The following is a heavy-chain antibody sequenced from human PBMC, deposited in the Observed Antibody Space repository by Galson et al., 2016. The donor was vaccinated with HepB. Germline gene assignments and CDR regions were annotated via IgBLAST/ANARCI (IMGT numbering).Heavy chain of an antibody. CDR2: ITRSGDAT. D-gene: IGHD1/OR15-1a*01. Sequence: SLRLSCAASGFSFSNSGMSWVRQAPGRGLEWVSGITRSGDATHYADFVKGRFTISRDNSKNTLFLQMNSLRAEDTAVYHCAKAEKWEHDFWGQGTLVTVSS. CDR1: GFSFSNSG. V-gene: IGHV3-23*01. CDR3: AKAEKWEHDF. J-gene: IGHJ4*02.